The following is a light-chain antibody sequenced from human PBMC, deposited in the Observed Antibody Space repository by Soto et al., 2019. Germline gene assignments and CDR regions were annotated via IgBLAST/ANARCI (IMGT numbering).Light chain of an antibody. CDR3: QHYYCTPHT. CDR1: QSVLYSSNNKNY. J-gene: IGKJ4*01. V-gene: IGKV4-1*01. CDR2: WAS. Sequence: IVMTQSPDSLAVSVGARATINCKSSQSVLYSSNNKNYLAWYQQKPGQPPKLLIYWASTRESGVPDRFSGSGSGTDFTLTISSLQAEDVAVYYCQHYYCTPHTFGGGTKVDIK.